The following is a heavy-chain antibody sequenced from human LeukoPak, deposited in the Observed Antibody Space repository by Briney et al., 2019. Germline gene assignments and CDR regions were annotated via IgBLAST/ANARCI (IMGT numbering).Heavy chain of an antibody. D-gene: IGHD4-17*01. CDR3: IVFGDSNH. CDR1: GFKFSDYG. V-gene: IGHV3-20*04. CDR2: INWNADST. Sequence: PGGSLRLSCAASGFKFSDYGMSWVRQAPGKGLEWVSGINWNADSTGYADSVKGRFTISRDTSKNTLYFHINSLRVEDTAVYYCIVFGDSNHWGQGTLVTVSS. J-gene: IGHJ5*02.